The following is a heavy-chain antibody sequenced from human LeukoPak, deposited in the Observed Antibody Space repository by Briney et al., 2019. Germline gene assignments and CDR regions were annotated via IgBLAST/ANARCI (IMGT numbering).Heavy chain of an antibody. D-gene: IGHD2-2*01. J-gene: IGHJ5*02. Sequence: ASVKVSCKSSGYTFTDYYIHWVRQAPGKGPEWMGWINTNSGVTNYAQKFQGRITLTRETSITTAFMALGRLTSDDTAVYYCAREGDVVADVNWFDPWGQGTLVTVSS. V-gene: IGHV1-2*02. CDR1: GYTFTDYY. CDR2: INTNSGVT. CDR3: AREGDVVADVNWFDP.